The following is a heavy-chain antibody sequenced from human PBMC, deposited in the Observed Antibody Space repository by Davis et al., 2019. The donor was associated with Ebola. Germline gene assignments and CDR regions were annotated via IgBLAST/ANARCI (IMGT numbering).Heavy chain of an antibody. V-gene: IGHV3-53*01. CDR2: MYSGGTT. CDR3: ARGDFYYGVDV. J-gene: IGHJ6*02. CDR1: AFSVSTKY. Sequence: GESLKIFCAASAFSVSTKYMNWVRQAPGKGLQWVSIMYSGGTTYYADSVKGRFTISRDSSKNTVYLQMNNLRAEDTAVYYCARGDFYYGVDVWGQGTTVTVSS.